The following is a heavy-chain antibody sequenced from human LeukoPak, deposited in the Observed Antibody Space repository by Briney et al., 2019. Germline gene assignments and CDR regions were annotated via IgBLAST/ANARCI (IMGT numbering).Heavy chain of an antibody. CDR2: IRSSSSTM. D-gene: IGHD5-18*01. V-gene: IGHV3-48*02. Sequence: GGPLRLSCAASGFTFSSYGMSWVRQAPGKGLEWVSYIRSSSSTMYYAGSVKGRFTISRDNAKSSLYLQMSSLRDEDTAVYYCARARGYNHGPQDYYFDYWGQGTLVTVSS. CDR1: GFTFSSYG. CDR3: ARARGYNHGPQDYYFDY. J-gene: IGHJ4*02.